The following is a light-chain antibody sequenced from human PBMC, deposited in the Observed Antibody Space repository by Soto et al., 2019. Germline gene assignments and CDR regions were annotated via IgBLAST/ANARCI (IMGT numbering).Light chain of an antibody. CDR3: QAWGTGSWI. Sequence: QLVLTQSPSTSASLGTSVKLTCTLTSGHSTYAIAWLQQQPEKGPRYLMRLNSDGSHSKGAGIPDRFSGSSSGAERYLTISSLQSEDEGHYYCQAWGTGSWIFGGGTQLTVL. CDR1: SGHSTYA. V-gene: IGLV4-69*01. J-gene: IGLJ3*02. CDR2: LNSDGSH.